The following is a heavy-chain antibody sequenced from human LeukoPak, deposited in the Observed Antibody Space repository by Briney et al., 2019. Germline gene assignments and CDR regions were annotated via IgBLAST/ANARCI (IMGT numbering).Heavy chain of an antibody. J-gene: IGHJ4*02. D-gene: IGHD2-15*01. CDR1: GYTFTGYY. CDR2: INPNSGGT. Sequence: VASVKVSCKASGYTFTGYYMHWVRQAPGQGLEWMGWINPNSGGTNYAQKFQGRVTMTRDTSISTAYMELSRLRSDDTAVYYCARGGGGSSYYFDYWGQGTLVTVSS. CDR3: ARGGGGSSYYFDY. V-gene: IGHV1-2*02.